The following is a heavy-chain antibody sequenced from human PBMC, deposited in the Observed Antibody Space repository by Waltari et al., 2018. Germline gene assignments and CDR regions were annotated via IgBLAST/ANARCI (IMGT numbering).Heavy chain of an antibody. J-gene: IGHJ4*02. V-gene: IGHV1-8*03. CDR1: GYTFTSYD. CDR2: MNRNSGNK. D-gene: IGHD3-22*01. CDR3: ARVSGYYYARVLLY. Sequence: QVQLVQSGAEVKKPGASVKVSCQASGYTFTSYDINWVPPATGQGLEWMAWMNRNSGNKGYAQKCQGRVTSTRNTCIMTVYMELSSLGSEDTAVYYCARVSGYYYARVLLYWGQGTLVTVSS.